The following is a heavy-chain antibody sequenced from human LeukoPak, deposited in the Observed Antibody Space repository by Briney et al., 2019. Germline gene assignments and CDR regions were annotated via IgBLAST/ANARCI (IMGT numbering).Heavy chain of an antibody. J-gene: IGHJ4*02. D-gene: IGHD3-10*01. V-gene: IGHV3-33*01. Sequence: GTSLRLSCAASGFTFSNFGFHWVCQAPGKGLEWVAVIFYDGSRKFYADSVKGRFTISRDTSKNTLYLQLNSLRAEDTAVYYCARDDSATYYNLAYWGQGTPVTVSP. CDR3: ARDDSATYYNLAY. CDR1: GFTFSNFG. CDR2: IFYDGSRK.